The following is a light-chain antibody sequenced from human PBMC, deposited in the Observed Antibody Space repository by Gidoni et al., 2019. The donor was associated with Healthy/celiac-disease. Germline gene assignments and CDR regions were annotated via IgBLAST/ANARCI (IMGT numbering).Light chain of an antibody. V-gene: IGLV3-25*03. CDR1: ALPKQY. CDR3: QSADSSGTWV. CDR2: KDS. J-gene: IGLJ3*02. Sequence: SYELTQPPSVSVSPGQTARITCSGDALPKQYAYWYQQKPGQAPVLVIYKDSERPSGIPGLFSGSSSGTTVTLTISGVQAEDEADYYCQSADSSGTWVFGGGTKLTVL.